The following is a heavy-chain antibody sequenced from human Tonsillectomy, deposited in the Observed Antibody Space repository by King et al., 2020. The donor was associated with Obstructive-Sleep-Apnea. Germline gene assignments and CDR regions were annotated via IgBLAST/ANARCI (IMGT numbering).Heavy chain of an antibody. J-gene: IGHJ6*02. CDR2: IYWDDDK. D-gene: IGHD6-13*01. CDR3: AHSRFSSSLWGMDV. Sequence: QVTLKESGPTLVKPTQTLTLTCTFSGFSLSSSGVGVGWIRQPPGKALEWLALIYWDDDKRYSPSLKSSVTITKDTSQNQVVLTMTNMDPVDTATYYCAHSRFSSSLWGMDVWGQGTTVTVSS. CDR1: GFSLSSSGVG. V-gene: IGHV2-5*02.